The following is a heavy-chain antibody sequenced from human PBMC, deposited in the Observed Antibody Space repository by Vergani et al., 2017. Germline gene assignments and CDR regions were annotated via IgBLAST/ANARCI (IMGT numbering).Heavy chain of an antibody. Sequence: EVQLVQSGAEVKKPGESLKISCKGSGYSFTSYWIGWVRQMPGKGLEWMRIIYPGDSDTRYSPSFQGQVTISADQSISTAYLQWSSLKASDTAMYYCARQGHYYDSSGYYYGMDVWGQGTTVTVSS. V-gene: IGHV5-51*01. D-gene: IGHD3-22*01. CDR1: GYSFTSYW. CDR2: IYPGDSDT. J-gene: IGHJ6*02. CDR3: ARQGHYYDSSGYYYGMDV.